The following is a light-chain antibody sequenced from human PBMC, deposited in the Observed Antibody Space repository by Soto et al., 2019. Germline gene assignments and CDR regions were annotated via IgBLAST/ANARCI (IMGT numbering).Light chain of an antibody. Sequence: EIVLTQSPATLSLSPGERATLSCSASQSVSSYLAWYQQKPGQAPRLLIYGVYSRATGIPDRFSGSGSGTDFTLTISSLQSEDFAVYYCQQYNNWPPITFGQGTRLEIK. CDR1: QSVSSY. CDR2: GVY. J-gene: IGKJ5*01. V-gene: IGKV3D-15*01. CDR3: QQYNNWPPIT.